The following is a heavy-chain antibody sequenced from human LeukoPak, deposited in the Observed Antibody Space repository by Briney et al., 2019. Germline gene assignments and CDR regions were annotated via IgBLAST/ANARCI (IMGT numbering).Heavy chain of an antibody. Sequence: GGSLRLSCAASGFTVSSNYMSWVRQAPGKGLEWVSYISSSSKTIYYADSVKGRFTISRDNAKNSLYLQMNSLRAEDTAVYYCATCSSISCSRGNWFDPWGQGTLVTVSS. CDR3: ATCSSISCSRGNWFDP. CDR1: GFTVSSNY. J-gene: IGHJ5*02. V-gene: IGHV3-48*01. D-gene: IGHD2-2*01. CDR2: ISSSSKTI.